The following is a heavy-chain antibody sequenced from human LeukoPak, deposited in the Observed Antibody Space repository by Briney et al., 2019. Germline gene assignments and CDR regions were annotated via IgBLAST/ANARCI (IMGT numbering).Heavy chain of an antibody. D-gene: IGHD3-10*01. CDR1: GFTFSSYW. V-gene: IGHV3-74*01. CDR3: ARAAKVHALSLMVRGVRHDNWFDP. J-gene: IGHJ5*02. CDR2: INSDGSST. Sequence: GGSLRLSCAASGFTFSSYWMHWVRQAPGKGLVWVSRINSDGSSTSYADSVKGRFTISRDNAKNTLYLQMNSLRAEDTAVYYCARAAKVHALSLMVRGVRHDNWFDPWGQGTLVTVSP.